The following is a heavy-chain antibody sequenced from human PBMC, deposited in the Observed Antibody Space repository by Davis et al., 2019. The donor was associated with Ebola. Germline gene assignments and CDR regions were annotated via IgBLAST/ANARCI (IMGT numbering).Heavy chain of an antibody. CDR3: AKDHGSSSWYGDIGRIYGMDV. D-gene: IGHD6-13*01. CDR1: GFTFSSYS. CDR2: ISSSSSTI. J-gene: IGHJ6*02. V-gene: IGHV3-48*02. Sequence: GESLKISCAASGFTFSSYSMNWVRQAPGKGLEWVSYISSSSSTIYYADSVKGRFTISRDNAKNSLYLQMNSLRDEDTAVYYCAKDHGSSSWYGDIGRIYGMDVWGQGTTVTVSS.